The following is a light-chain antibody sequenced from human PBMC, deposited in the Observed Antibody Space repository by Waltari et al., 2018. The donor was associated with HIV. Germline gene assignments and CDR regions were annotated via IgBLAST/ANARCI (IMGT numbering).Light chain of an antibody. J-gene: IGLJ2*01. CDR1: SSHIGSNT. CDR2: SNN. CDR3: AAWDDSLNGLV. Sequence: QSVLTQPPSASGTPGQRVTISCSGSSSHIGSNTVNWYQQLPGTAPKPLIYSNNQRPSGVPDRFSGSKSGTSASLAISGLQSEDEADYYCAAWDDSLNGLVFGGGTKLTVL. V-gene: IGLV1-44*01.